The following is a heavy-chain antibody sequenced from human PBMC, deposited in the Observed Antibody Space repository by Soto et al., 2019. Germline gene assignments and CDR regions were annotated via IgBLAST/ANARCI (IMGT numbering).Heavy chain of an antibody. CDR3: ARENKNTFDM. CDR1: GFTFSSYW. Sequence: EVQLVESGGGLVQPGGSLRLSCAASGFTFSSYWMSWARQAPGKGLEWVANIKPDGSEKSYVDSVKGRLTITRDNAKNSLFKQMDSLRADDTAVYYCARENKNTFDMWGQGTMVTVSS. V-gene: IGHV3-7*01. CDR2: IKPDGSEK. J-gene: IGHJ3*02.